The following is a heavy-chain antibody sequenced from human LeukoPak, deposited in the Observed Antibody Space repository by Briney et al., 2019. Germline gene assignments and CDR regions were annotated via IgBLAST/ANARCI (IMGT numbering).Heavy chain of an antibody. D-gene: IGHD1-26*01. CDR2: IVVGSGNT. J-gene: IGHJ2*01. V-gene: IGHV1-58*02. CDR3: AAGSYYAPRYFDL. CDR1: GFTFTSSA. Sequence: SVKVSCKASGFTFTSSAMQWVRQARGQRLEWIGWIVVGSGNTNYAQKFQERVTITRDMSTSTAYMELSSLRSEDTAVYYCAAGSYYAPRYFDLWGRGTLVTVSS.